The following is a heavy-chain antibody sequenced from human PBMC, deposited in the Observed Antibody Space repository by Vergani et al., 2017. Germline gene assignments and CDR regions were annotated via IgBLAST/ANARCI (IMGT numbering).Heavy chain of an antibody. V-gene: IGHV3-33*01. Sequence: QVQLVESGGGVVQPGRSLRLSCAASGITFRSDGMHWVRQAPGKGLEWVALIWHDGSYKYYADSVKGRFTISRDKSKNTLYLQMNSLRAEDTAVYYCARDRDFTVREWFDHWCQGTLVVVSS. D-gene: IGHD1-26*01. CDR3: ARDRDFTVREWFDH. J-gene: IGHJ5*02. CDR2: IWHDGSYK. CDR1: GITFRSDG.